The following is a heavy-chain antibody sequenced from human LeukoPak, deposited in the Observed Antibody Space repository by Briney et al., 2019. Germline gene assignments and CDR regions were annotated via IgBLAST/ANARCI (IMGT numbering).Heavy chain of an antibody. J-gene: IGHJ5*02. CDR3: AKIGAAARRTPNPRWFDP. V-gene: IGHV1-8*01. CDR1: GYTFTSYD. CDR2: MSPNSGNT. D-gene: IGHD6-6*01. Sequence: ASVRVSCKASGYTFTSYDINWVRQATGQGLEWMGWMSPNSGNTGYAQKFQGRVSMTWNTSISTAYMELSSLKSEDTAVYYCAKIGAAARRTPNPRWFDPWGQGTLVTVSS.